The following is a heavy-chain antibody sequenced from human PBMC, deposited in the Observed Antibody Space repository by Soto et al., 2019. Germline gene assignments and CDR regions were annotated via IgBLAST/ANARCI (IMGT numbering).Heavy chain of an antibody. Sequence: SETLSLTCAVYGGSFSGYYWSWIRQPPGMGLEWIGEINHSGSTNYNPSLKSRVTISVDTSKNQFSLKLSSVTAADTAVYYCARGRKWQLVRYYYYMDVWGKGTTVTVSS. D-gene: IGHD6-6*01. V-gene: IGHV4-34*01. CDR3: ARGRKWQLVRYYYYMDV. J-gene: IGHJ6*03. CDR2: INHSGST. CDR1: GGSFSGYY.